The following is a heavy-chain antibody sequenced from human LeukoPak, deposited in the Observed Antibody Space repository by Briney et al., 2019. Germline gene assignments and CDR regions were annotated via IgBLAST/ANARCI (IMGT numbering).Heavy chain of an antibody. V-gene: IGHV3-7*01. CDR1: GLTFSSYW. CDR2: IKQDGSEK. J-gene: IGHJ6*03. CDR3: ARDGDTVLTRGYYYYMDV. Sequence: GGSLRLSCAASGLTFSSYWMTWVRQAPRKGLEWVANIKQDGSEKYYVDSVKGRFTISRDNAKNSLYLQMNSLRAEDTALYYCARDGDTVLTRGYYYYMDVWGKGTTVTVSS. D-gene: IGHD4-23*01.